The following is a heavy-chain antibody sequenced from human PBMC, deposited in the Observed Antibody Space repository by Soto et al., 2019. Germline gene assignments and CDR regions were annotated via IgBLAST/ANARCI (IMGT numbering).Heavy chain of an antibody. V-gene: IGHV1-18*04. J-gene: IGHJ4*02. Sequence: ASVKASCKTSEYTFTRYSMHCVRQAPGQGLEWMGWISAYNGNTNYAQKLQDRVTMTTDTSTSTAYMELRSLRSDDTAVYYCARGVYFDYWGQGTLVTVSS. CDR3: ARGVYFDY. CDR1: EYTFTRYS. CDR2: ISAYNGNT.